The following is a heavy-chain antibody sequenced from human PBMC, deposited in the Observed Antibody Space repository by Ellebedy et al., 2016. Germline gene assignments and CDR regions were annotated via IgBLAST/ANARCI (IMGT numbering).Heavy chain of an antibody. D-gene: IGHD2-21*01. CDR2: LSHDGMND. V-gene: IGHV3-30*04. Sequence: GGSLRLSXAVSGFSLNRHAMHWVRQAPGKGLEWVAVLSHDGMNDYYAESVKGRFTISRDNSKNTLYLQMSGLKIDDTAVYYCGRDMTRRSLVVVSITTVVDFWGQGSRVTVSA. CDR3: GRDMTRRSLVVVSITTVVDF. J-gene: IGHJ4*02. CDR1: GFSLNRHA.